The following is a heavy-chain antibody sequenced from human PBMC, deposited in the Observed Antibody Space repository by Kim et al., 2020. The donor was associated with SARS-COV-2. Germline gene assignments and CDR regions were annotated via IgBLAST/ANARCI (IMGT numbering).Heavy chain of an antibody. Sequence: ASVKVSCKASGYTFTSYGISWVRQAPGQGLEWMGWISAYNGNTNYAQKLQGRVTMTTDTSTSTAYMELRSLRSDDTAVYYCARGSSPLDYYYGMDVWGQGTTVTVSS. V-gene: IGHV1-18*01. J-gene: IGHJ6*02. CDR1: GYTFTSYG. D-gene: IGHD6-13*01. CDR3: ARGSSPLDYYYGMDV. CDR2: ISAYNGNT.